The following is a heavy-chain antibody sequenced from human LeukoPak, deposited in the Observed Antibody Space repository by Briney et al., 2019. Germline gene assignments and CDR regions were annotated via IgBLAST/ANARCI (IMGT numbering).Heavy chain of an antibody. CDR1: GFTFSSYA. Sequence: PGGSLRLSCAASGFTFSSYAMHWVRQAPGKGLEWVAVISYDGSNKYYADSVKGRFTISGDNSKNTLYLQMNSLRAEDTAVYYCARDHVIAAAGTFDYWGQGTLVTVSS. D-gene: IGHD6-13*01. J-gene: IGHJ4*02. CDR2: ISYDGSNK. V-gene: IGHV3-30-3*01. CDR3: ARDHVIAAAGTFDY.